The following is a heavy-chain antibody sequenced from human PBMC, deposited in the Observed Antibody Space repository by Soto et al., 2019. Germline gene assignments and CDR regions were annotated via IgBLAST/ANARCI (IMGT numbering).Heavy chain of an antibody. V-gene: IGHV3-21*01. CDR3: AGGIRFLNA. CDR2: ISSGSSYI. Sequence: ELQLVESGGGLVKPGGSLRLSCAASGFTFNSYSMNWVRKAPGKGLEWVSAISSGSSYIHYADSVKVRFTISGDNAQNSLFLHLNSLSAEDTAVYYCAGGIRFLNAWGQGTLVTVSS. CDR1: GFTFNSYS. J-gene: IGHJ5*02. D-gene: IGHD3-3*01.